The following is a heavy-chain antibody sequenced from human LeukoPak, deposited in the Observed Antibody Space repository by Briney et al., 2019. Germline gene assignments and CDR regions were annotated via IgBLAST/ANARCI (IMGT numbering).Heavy chain of an antibody. CDR3: TTSGTPFEY. V-gene: IGHV3-15*01. CDR2: IKNKGDGGTT. Sequence: GGSLRLSCAASGFTFNKAWMSWVRLAPGKGLEWVGRIKNKGDGGTTDCAAPVKGRFTVSRDDSKRTLYLQMNSLKTEDTAVYYCTTSGTPFEYWGQGTLVTVSS. D-gene: IGHD3-10*01. CDR1: GFTFNKAW. J-gene: IGHJ4*02.